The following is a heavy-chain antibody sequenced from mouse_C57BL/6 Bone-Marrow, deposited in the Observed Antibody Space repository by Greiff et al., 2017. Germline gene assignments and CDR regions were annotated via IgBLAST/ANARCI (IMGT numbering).Heavy chain of an antibody. V-gene: IGHV1-69*01. CDR2: FDPSDSYT. J-gene: IGHJ4*01. CDR1: GYTFTSYW. Sequence: QVQLQQPGAELVMPGASVKLSCKASGYTFTSYWMHWVKQRPGQGLEWIGEFDPSDSYTNYNQKFKGKSTLTVDKSSSTDYMPLSSLTSEDSAVYYCARTYYDYDGYYYAMDYWGQGTSVTVSS. D-gene: IGHD2-4*01. CDR3: ARTYYDYDGYYYAMDY.